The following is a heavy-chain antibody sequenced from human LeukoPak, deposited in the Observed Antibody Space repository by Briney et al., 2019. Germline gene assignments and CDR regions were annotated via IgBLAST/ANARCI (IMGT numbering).Heavy chain of an antibody. CDR1: GYTFTGYY. V-gene: IGHV1-2*04. J-gene: IGHJ4*02. Sequence: ASVKVSCQASGYTFTGYYIHWVRQAPGQGLEWMGWINPNSGGTNYAQKFQDWVTPTRDMSINTAYMELSRLRSDDTAVYYCARGWGYYDRSGYFYRKYYSDYWGQGTLVTVSS. CDR3: ARGWGYYDRSGYFYRKYYSDY. D-gene: IGHD3-22*01. CDR2: INPNSGGT.